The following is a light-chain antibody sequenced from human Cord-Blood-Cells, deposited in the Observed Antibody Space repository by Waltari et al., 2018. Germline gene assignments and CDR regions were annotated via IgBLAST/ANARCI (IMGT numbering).Light chain of an antibody. V-gene: IGKV3-11*01. CDR3: QQRSNWPLT. J-gene: IGKJ4*01. CDR2: GAS. CDR1: QSVSSY. Sequence: DIVLTQSPATLSLSPGERATLSCRASQSVSSYLAWYQQKPGHAPRLLIYGASNRASGIPARFSGGGSVTDFTLTISSLEPEDFAVYYCQQRSNWPLTFGGGTKVEIK.